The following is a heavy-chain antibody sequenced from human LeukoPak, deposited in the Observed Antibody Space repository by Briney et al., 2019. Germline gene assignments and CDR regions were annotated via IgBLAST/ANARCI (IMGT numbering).Heavy chain of an antibody. CDR1: GGSISSSSYY. CDR2: IYYSGST. Sequence: PSETLSLTCTVSGGSISSSSYYWGWIRQPPGKGLEWIGSIYYSGSTYYNPSLKSRVTISVDTSKNQLSLKLSSVTAADTAVYYCARHQEGGYYYVSSGYDYWGQGTLVTVSS. D-gene: IGHD3-22*01. J-gene: IGHJ4*02. V-gene: IGHV4-39*01. CDR3: ARHQEGGYYYVSSGYDY.